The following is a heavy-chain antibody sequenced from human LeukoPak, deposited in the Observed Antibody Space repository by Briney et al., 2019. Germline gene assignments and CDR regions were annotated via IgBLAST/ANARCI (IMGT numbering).Heavy chain of an antibody. Sequence: EGSVKVSCKASGYTFTSYGIHWVRQATGQGREGMGWMNPNSDNTGYAQKLQGRVTMTRNTSISTAYMELSSLRSEDTAVYYCARANGDYPDYWGQGTLVTVYS. J-gene: IGHJ4*02. CDR3: ARANGDYPDY. D-gene: IGHD4-17*01. CDR2: MNPNSDNT. V-gene: IGHV1-8*02. CDR1: GYTFTSYG.